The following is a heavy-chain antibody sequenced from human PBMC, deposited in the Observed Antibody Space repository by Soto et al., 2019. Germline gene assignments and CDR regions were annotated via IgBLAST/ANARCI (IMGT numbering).Heavy chain of an antibody. CDR3: ARGRGDTAMAWYY. Sequence: QVQLQESGPGLVKPSEPLSLTCTVSGGSISSYYWGWFRHSPGKGLEWIGYIYYSGSTKYNPSLKSRVTISVDTSKNQFSLKLSSVTAADTAVYYCARGRGDTAMAWYYWGQGTLVTVSS. V-gene: IGHV4-59*01. D-gene: IGHD5-18*01. J-gene: IGHJ4*02. CDR2: IYYSGST. CDR1: GGSISSYY.